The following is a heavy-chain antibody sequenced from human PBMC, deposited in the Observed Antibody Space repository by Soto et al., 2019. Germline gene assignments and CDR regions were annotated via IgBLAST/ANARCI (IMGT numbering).Heavy chain of an antibody. D-gene: IGHD2-15*01. CDR2: IYYSGST. CDR3: ARLSGGYCSGGSCYSTDY. V-gene: IGHV4-39*01. J-gene: IGHJ4*02. Sequence: QLQLQESGPGLVKPSETLSLTCTVSGGSISSSSYYWGWIRQPPGKGLEWIGSIYYSGSTYYNPLLQSRDIISVDTSKNQFSLKLSSVTAADTAVYYCARLSGGYCSGGSCYSTDYWGQGTLVTVSS. CDR1: GGSISSSSYY.